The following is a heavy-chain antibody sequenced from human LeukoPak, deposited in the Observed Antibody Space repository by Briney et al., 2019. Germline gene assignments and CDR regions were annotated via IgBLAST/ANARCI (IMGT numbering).Heavy chain of an antibody. CDR2: ISSSSSYI. Sequence: GGSLRLSCAASGFTFSSYSMNWVRQAPGKGLEWVSSISSSSSYIYYADSVKGRFTISRDNAKNSLYLQMNSLRAEDTAVYYCASEPRYNWNYPGAFDIWGQGTMVTVSS. D-gene: IGHD1-7*01. CDR1: GFTFSSYS. J-gene: IGHJ3*02. V-gene: IGHV3-21*04. CDR3: ASEPRYNWNYPGAFDI.